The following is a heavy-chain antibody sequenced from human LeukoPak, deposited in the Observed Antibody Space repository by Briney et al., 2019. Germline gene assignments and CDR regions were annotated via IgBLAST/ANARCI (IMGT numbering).Heavy chain of an antibody. D-gene: IGHD3-10*01. CDR2: ISYSGGGT. CDR3: ARSPPAHYGSGSSLDC. Sequence: PGGSLRLSCAASGFTFSSYAMSWVRQAPGKGLEWVSTISYSGGGTYYADSVKGRFTISRDNSKNTLYLQMNSLRAEDTAVYYCARSPPAHYGSGSSLDCWGQGTLVTVSS. J-gene: IGHJ4*02. CDR1: GFTFSSYA. V-gene: IGHV3-23*01.